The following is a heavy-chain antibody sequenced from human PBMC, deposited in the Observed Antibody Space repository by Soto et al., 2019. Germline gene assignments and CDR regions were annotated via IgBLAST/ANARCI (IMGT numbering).Heavy chain of an antibody. CDR2: ISGSGGST. J-gene: IGHJ4*02. CDR3: ARARPSGSYFLH. CDR1: GFTFSSYA. D-gene: IGHD1-26*01. V-gene: IGHV3-23*01. Sequence: EVKLLESGGGLVQPGGSLRLSCAASGFTFSSYAMSWVRQAPGKGLEWVSAISGSGGSTYYADSVKGRFTISRDNSKNTLYLQMNSLRAEDTAVYYCARARPSGSYFLHWGQGTLVTVSS.